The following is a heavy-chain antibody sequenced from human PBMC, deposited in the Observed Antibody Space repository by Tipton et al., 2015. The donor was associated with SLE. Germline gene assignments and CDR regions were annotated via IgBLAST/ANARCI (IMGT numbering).Heavy chain of an antibody. J-gene: IGHJ4*02. Sequence: TLSLTCAVYGGSFSGYYWSWIRQPPGKGLEWIGEINHSGSTNYNPSLKSRVTISVDTSKNQFSPKLSSVTAADTAVYYCARDGDRYCSSTSCYLVWYFDYWGQGTLVTVSS. D-gene: IGHD2-2*01. V-gene: IGHV4-34*01. CDR1: GGSFSGYY. CDR2: INHSGST. CDR3: ARDGDRYCSSTSCYLVWYFDY.